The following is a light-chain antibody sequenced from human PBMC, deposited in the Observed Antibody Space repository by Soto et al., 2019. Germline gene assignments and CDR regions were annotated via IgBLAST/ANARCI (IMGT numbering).Light chain of an antibody. Sequence: QSALTQPASVSGSPGQSITISCTGTSSDVGDYVSWCQQHPGQAPKLMIYDVSSRPSGVSNRFSGSKSGNTASLTISGLQAEDEADYYCSSSASSTTYVFGTGTKVTVL. CDR2: DVS. CDR3: SSSASSTTYV. J-gene: IGLJ1*01. V-gene: IGLV2-14*03. CDR1: SSDVGDY.